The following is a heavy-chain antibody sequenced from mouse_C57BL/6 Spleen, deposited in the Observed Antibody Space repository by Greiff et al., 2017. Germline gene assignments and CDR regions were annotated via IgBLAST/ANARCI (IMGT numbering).Heavy chain of an antibody. V-gene: IGHV5-6*01. CDR3: ARLPIYYDYEGFAY. J-gene: IGHJ3*01. CDR1: GFTFSSYG. D-gene: IGHD2-4*01. CDR2: ISSGGSYT. Sequence: EVKLVESGGDLVKPGGSLKLSCAASGFTFSSYGMSWVRQTPDKRLEWVATISSGGSYTYYPDSVKGRFTISRDNAKNTLYLQMSSLKSEDTAMYYCARLPIYYDYEGFAYWGQGTLVTVAA.